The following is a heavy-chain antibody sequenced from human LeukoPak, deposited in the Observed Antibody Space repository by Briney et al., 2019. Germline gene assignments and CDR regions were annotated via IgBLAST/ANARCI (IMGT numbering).Heavy chain of an antibody. V-gene: IGHV3-53*01. J-gene: IGHJ4*02. Sequence: GGSLRLSCAASGFTVSSNYMSWVRQAPGKGLEWVSVIYSGGSTYYADSVKGRFTISRDNSKNTLYLQMNSLRAEDTAVYYCARIYDNSGYYDYWGQGALVTVSS. CDR1: GFTVSSNY. D-gene: IGHD3-22*01. CDR2: IYSGGST. CDR3: ARIYDNSGYYDY.